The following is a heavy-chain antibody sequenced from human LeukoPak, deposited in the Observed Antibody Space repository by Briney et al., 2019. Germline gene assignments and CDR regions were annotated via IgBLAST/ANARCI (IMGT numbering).Heavy chain of an antibody. CDR3: ARDLDINIEYKGFDYYHFGMGV. J-gene: IGHJ6*02. D-gene: IGHD2/OR15-2a*01. V-gene: IGHV3-21*01. CDR1: GFTFRRYN. Sequence: GGSLRLSCAASGFTFRRYNMNWVRQAPGKGLEWVSSITTTSSFIYYADSVTGRFIISRDSAKNSLYLQVNSLRAEDTAVYYCARDLDINIEYKGFDYYHFGMGVWGQGTTVTVSS. CDR2: ITTTSSFI.